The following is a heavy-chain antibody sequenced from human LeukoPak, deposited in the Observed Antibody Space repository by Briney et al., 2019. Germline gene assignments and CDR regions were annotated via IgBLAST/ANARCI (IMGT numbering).Heavy chain of an antibody. Sequence: GSLRLSCAASGFTFSDYYMSWIRQAPGKGLEWIGEINHSGSTNYNPSLKSRVTISVDTSKNQFSLKLSSVTAADTAVYYCARGRSGSSRNWFDPWGQGTLVTVSS. CDR3: ARGRSGSSRNWFDP. CDR1: GFTFSDYY. D-gene: IGHD6-6*01. V-gene: IGHV4-34*01. J-gene: IGHJ5*02. CDR2: INHSGST.